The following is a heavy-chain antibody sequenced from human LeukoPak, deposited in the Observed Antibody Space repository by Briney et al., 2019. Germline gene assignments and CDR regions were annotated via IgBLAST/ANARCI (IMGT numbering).Heavy chain of an antibody. J-gene: IGHJ3*02. CDR2: INPDRGDT. V-gene: IGHV1-2*02. CDR1: GYTFTGYY. D-gene: IGHD3-10*01. Sequence: VASVKVSCKASGYTFTGYYMHWVRQAPGQGLEWMGWINPDRGDTNYAQKFQGRVTMTRDTSIATAYMELSRLRSDDTAVYFCAKAVIEFYYGSGDAFDIWGQGTMVTVSS. CDR3: AKAVIEFYYGSGDAFDI.